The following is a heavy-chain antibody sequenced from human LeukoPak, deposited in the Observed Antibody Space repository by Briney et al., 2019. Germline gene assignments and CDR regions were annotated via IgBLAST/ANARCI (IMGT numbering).Heavy chain of an antibody. D-gene: IGHD3-10*01. CDR2: ISDDGSRQ. CDR1: GFTFSSYA. V-gene: IGHV3-30-3*01. J-gene: IGHJ4*02. Sequence: PGRSLRLSCAASGFTFSSYAMRWVRQAPGKGLEWVAFISDDGSRQHYADSVKGRFTISRDNSKNTLNLQMNSLRAEDTAVYYCVKDRTGTYTLDYWGQGTLVTVSS. CDR3: VKDRTGTYTLDY.